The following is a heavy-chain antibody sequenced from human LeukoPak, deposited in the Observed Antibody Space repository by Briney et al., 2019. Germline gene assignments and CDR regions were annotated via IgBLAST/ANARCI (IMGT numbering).Heavy chain of an antibody. CDR1: GYTFTGYY. J-gene: IGHJ4*02. CDR3: AGIIAVATFDY. CDR2: INPNSGGT. D-gene: IGHD6-19*01. V-gene: IGHV1-2*02. Sequence: ASVKVSCKTSGYTFTGYYMHWVRQAPGQGLEWMGWINPNSGGTNYAQKFQGRVTTTRDTSISPAYMELSRLRSDDTALYYCAGIIAVATFDYWGQGTLVTVSS.